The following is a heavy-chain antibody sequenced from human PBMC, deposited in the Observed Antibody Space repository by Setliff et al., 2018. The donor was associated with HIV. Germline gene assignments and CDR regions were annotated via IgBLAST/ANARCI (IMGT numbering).Heavy chain of an antibody. CDR2: INPSGGST. CDR3: ARGGLWDSPATPVDY. J-gene: IGHJ4*02. Sequence: GASVKVSCKASGYTFISYFIHWVRQAPGQGLAWMAIINPSGGSTGYAQKFKGRVTVTRDTSTSTVHMELTSLRSEDTAVYYCARGGLWDSPATPVDYWGQGTLVTVSS. D-gene: IGHD3-16*01. V-gene: IGHV1-46*01. CDR1: GYTFISYF.